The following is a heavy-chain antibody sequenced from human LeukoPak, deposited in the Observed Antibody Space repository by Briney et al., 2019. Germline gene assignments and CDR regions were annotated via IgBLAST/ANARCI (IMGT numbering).Heavy chain of an antibody. Sequence: SGTLSLTCAVSGGSISSSNWWSWVRQPPGKGLEWIGEIYHSGSTNYSPSLKSRVTISVDKSKNQFSLKLSSVTAADTAVYYCAREGYYYDSSGYGYYYYYGMDVWGQGTTVTVSS. CDR1: GGSISSSNW. J-gene: IGHJ6*02. V-gene: IGHV4-4*02. CDR2: IYHSGST. CDR3: AREGYYYDSSGYGYYYYYGMDV. D-gene: IGHD3-22*01.